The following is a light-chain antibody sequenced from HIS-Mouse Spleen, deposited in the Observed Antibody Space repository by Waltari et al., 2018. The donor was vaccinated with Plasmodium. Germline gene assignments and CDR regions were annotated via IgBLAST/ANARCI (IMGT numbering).Light chain of an antibody. Sequence: EIVLTQSPATLSLSPGERATLSCRASQSVSSYLAWYQQKPGKAPRLLIYDASNRATGIPARFSGSGSGTDFTLTISSLEPEDFAVYYCQQYYSTPLTFGGGTKVEIK. CDR3: QQYYSTPLT. V-gene: IGKV3-11*01. CDR2: DAS. J-gene: IGKJ4*01. CDR1: QSVSSY.